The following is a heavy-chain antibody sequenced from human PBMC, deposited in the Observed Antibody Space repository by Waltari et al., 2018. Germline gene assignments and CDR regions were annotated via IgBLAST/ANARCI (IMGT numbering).Heavy chain of an antibody. Sequence: QVHLQESGPGLVKPSETLSLTCTVSGASMRAYYWSWIRQSPEKGLEWIGYLYDTGSTNYNPSLKSRVTMSVDTSKNQFSLKLSSVTAADTAVYYCARERGGWAFNIWGQGTKVTVSS. CDR1: GASMRAYY. CDR3: ARERGGWAFNI. J-gene: IGHJ3*02. V-gene: IGHV4-59*01. D-gene: IGHD3-10*01. CDR2: LYDTGST.